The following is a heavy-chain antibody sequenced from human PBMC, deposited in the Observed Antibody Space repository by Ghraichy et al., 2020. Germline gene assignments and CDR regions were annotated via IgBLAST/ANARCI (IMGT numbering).Heavy chain of an antibody. CDR2: VSYDGSNK. D-gene: IGHD4-17*01. CDR1: GFTFSNYG. J-gene: IGHJ3*01. V-gene: IGHV3-30*18. CDR3: AKTHYGDYLVDAFDV. Sequence: GGSLRLSCAASGFTFSNYGMHWVRQAPGKGLEWVAAVSYDGSNKYYVDSVKGRFTISRDNSKNTLYLQMNSLRAEDTALYYCAKTHYGDYLVDAFDVWGQGTVVTVSS.